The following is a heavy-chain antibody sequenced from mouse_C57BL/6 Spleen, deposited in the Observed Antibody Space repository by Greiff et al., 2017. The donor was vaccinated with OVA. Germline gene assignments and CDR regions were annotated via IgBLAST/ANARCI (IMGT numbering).Heavy chain of an antibody. Sequence: EVKLMESGGGLVKPGGSLKLSCAASGFTFSSYAMSWVRQTPEKRLEWVATISDGGSYTYYPDNVKGRFTISRDNAKNNLYLQMSHLKSEDTAMYYCAREGGVYWGQGTLVTVSA. V-gene: IGHV5-4*01. J-gene: IGHJ3*01. CDR1: GFTFSSYA. CDR2: ISDGGSYT. CDR3: AREGGVY.